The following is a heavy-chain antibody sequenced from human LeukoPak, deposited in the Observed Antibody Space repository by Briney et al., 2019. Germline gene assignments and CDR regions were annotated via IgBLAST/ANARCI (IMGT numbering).Heavy chain of an antibody. V-gene: IGHV3-30*18. Sequence: GGSLRLSCAASGFTFSSYGMHWVRQAPGKGLEWVAVISYDGSNKYYADSVKGRFTISRDNSKNTLYLQMNSLRAEDTAVYYCAKDMGIAAAGTFDYWGQGTLVTVPS. CDR2: ISYDGSNK. CDR3: AKDMGIAAAGTFDY. CDR1: GFTFSSYG. D-gene: IGHD6-13*01. J-gene: IGHJ4*02.